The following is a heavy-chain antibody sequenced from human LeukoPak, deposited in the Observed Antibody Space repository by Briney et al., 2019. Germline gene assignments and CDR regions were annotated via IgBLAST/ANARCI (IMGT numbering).Heavy chain of an antibody. CDR1: GGTFSSYA. J-gene: IGHJ6*02. CDR3: ARGPYSSSLPWYYYGMDV. CDR2: IIPIFGTA. V-gene: IGHV1-69*13. Sequence: GASVTVSCKASGGTFSSYAISWVRQAPGQGLEWMGGIIPIFGTANYAQKFQGRVTITADESTSTAYMELSSLRSEDTAVYYCARGPYSSSLPWYYYGMDVWGQGTTVTVSS. D-gene: IGHD6-13*01.